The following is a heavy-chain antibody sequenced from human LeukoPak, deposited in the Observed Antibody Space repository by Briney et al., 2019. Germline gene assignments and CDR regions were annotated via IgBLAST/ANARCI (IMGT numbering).Heavy chain of an antibody. J-gene: IGHJ4*02. CDR2: IYYTGAT. Sequence: SETLSLTCTVSSGSISSSSYYWGWIRQPPGKGLQWIGTIYYTGATQYNPSLKSRVTISVDTRKNQFSLKLTSVTAADTAVYYCAREDRVGATTGSDHWGQGTLVTVSS. V-gene: IGHV4-39*01. CDR1: SGSISSSSYY. D-gene: IGHD1-26*01. CDR3: AREDRVGATTGSDH.